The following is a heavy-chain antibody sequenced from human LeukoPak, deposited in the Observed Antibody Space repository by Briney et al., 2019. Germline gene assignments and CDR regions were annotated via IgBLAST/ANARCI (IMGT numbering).Heavy chain of an antibody. CDR2: INPSGGST. CDR3: ARPTVGATMLGAFDI. V-gene: IGHV1-46*01. J-gene: IGHJ3*02. D-gene: IGHD2-2*01. CDR1: GYTFTNYY. Sequence: ASVKVSCKASGYTFTNYYIHWVRQAPGQGLEWMGIINPSGGSTTYAQKFQGRVTMTRDMSTSTVYMELSSLRSEDTAVYYCARPTVGATMLGAFDIWGQGTMVTVSS.